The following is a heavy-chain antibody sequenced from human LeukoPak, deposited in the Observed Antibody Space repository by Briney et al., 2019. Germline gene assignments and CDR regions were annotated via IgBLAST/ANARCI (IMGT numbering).Heavy chain of an antibody. CDR2: ISGSGGST. D-gene: IGHD1-26*01. J-gene: IGHJ4*02. CDR3: AKAIVGVSISDY. CDR1: GFTFSSYA. V-gene: IGHV3-23*01. Sequence: GGSLRLSCAASGFTFSSYATNWVRQARGKGLEWVSAISGSGGSTYNADSVKGRFTISRDNSKNTLYLQMNSLRADDTAVYYCAKAIVGVSISDYWGQGTLVTVSS.